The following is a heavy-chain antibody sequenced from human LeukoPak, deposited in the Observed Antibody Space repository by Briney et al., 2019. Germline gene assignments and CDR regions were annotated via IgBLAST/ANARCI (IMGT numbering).Heavy chain of an antibody. J-gene: IGHJ5*02. D-gene: IGHD3-10*01. V-gene: IGHV3-33*01. Sequence: PGTSLRLSCAASGFTFSSHGMHWVRQAPGKGLEWVSGIWYDGRNSYYADPVKGRFTISRDNSNNTLYLQMNSLRAEDTAVYYCARDVHGSGKNWFDPWGQGTLVTVSS. CDR3: ARDVHGSGKNWFDP. CDR1: GFTFSSHG. CDR2: IWYDGRNS.